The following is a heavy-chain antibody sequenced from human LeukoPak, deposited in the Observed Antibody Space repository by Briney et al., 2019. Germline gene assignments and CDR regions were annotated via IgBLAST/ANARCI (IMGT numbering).Heavy chain of an antibody. Sequence: PGGSLRLSCEASGFTFSAYAMTWVRQAPGKGLEWVSSIGSDNKPHYSDSVKGRFTISRDNSKNTLYLQMNSLRAEDTAVYYCARDYSTTWSYGMDVWGQGTTVTVSS. J-gene: IGHJ6*02. D-gene: IGHD2-2*01. CDR2: IGSDNKP. CDR1: GFTFSAYA. CDR3: ARDYSTTWSYGMDV. V-gene: IGHV3-69-1*01.